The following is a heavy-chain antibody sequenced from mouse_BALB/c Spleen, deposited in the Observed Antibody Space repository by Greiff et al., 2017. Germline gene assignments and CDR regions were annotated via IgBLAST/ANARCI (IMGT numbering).Heavy chain of an antibody. J-gene: IGHJ4*01. Sequence: VQLVESGPGLVAPSQSLSITCTVSGFSLTGYGVNWVRQPPGKGLEWLGMIWGDGSTDYNSALKSRLSISKDNSKSQVFLKMNSLQTDDTARYYCARVDYYGHYYAMDYWGQGTSVTVSS. CDR2: IWGDGST. V-gene: IGHV2-6-7*01. CDR3: ARVDYYGHYYAMDY. CDR1: GFSLTGYG. D-gene: IGHD1-1*01.